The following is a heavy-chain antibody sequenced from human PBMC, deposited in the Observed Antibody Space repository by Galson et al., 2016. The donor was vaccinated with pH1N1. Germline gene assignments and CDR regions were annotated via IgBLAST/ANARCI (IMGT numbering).Heavy chain of an antibody. CDR3: ARDLGYADGFYYCYYMDD. Sequence: SLRLSCAASGFSLSSYSMNWVRQAPGKGLEWVSYISRSVTNIYYAGSVKGRFTISRDNAKNSLYLQMDSLRLDDTSLYFCARDLGYADGFYYCYYMDDWGKGTTFTVSS. V-gene: IGHV3-48*04. CDR1: GFSLSSYS. D-gene: IGHD5-18*01. J-gene: IGHJ6*03. CDR2: ISRSVTNI.